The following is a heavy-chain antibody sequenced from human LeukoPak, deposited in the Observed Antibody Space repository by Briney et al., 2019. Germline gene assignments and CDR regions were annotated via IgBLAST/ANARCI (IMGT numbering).Heavy chain of an antibody. Sequence: PSETLSLTCTVSGVSISNSNSFWAWNRQPPGKGLEWIGTIYYSGITHYSPSLKSRVTISVDTSKNQFSLKLSSVTATDTALYYCARRVYGTSQYYWGQGTLVTVSS. CDR1: GVSISNSNSF. CDR2: IYYSGIT. D-gene: IGHD5/OR15-5a*01. J-gene: IGHJ4*02. V-gene: IGHV4-39*01. CDR3: ARRVYGTSQYY.